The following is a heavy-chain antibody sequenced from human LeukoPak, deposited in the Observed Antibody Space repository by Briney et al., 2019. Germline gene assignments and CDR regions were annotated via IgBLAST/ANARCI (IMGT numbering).Heavy chain of an antibody. CDR3: ARGVDIVVVVAATPRYLHFDY. Sequence: PSETLSLTCTVSGGSISSYYWSWIRQPAGKGLEWIGRIYSSGSTNYNPSLKSRVTMSVDTSKNQFSLKLSSVTAADTAVYYCARGVDIVVVVAATPRYLHFDYWGQGTLVTVSS. CDR1: GGSISSYY. J-gene: IGHJ4*02. V-gene: IGHV4-4*07. CDR2: IYSSGST. D-gene: IGHD2-15*01.